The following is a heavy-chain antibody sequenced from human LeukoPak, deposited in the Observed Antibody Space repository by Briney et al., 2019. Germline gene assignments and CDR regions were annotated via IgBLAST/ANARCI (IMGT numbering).Heavy chain of an antibody. D-gene: IGHD6-19*01. Sequence: SETLSLTCTVSGGSISSGSYYWAWIRQPPGKGLEWIASGDYSGGTYYNPSLESRVTISADMSKNQFSLKLSSVTAADTAIYYCARERGEEYSSGWYKRNFFDNWGQGTRVTVSS. J-gene: IGHJ4*02. V-gene: IGHV4-39*07. CDR2: GDYSGGT. CDR1: GGSISSGSYY. CDR3: ARERGEEYSSGWYKRNFFDN.